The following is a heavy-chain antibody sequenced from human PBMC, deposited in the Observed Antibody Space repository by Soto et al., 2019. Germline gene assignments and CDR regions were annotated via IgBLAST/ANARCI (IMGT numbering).Heavy chain of an antibody. CDR3: ARVYYDYIWGSYPLVY. D-gene: IGHD3-16*02. CDR2: IKQDGSEK. Sequence: EVQLVESGGGLVQPGGSLRLSCAASGFTFSSHWMSWVRQAPGKGLEWLASIKQDGSEKHYVDSVEGRFTISRDNAKNSLYLQMNSLRVEDTAVYYCARVYYDYIWGSYPLVYWGQGTLVTVSS. CDR1: GFTFSSHW. J-gene: IGHJ4*02. V-gene: IGHV3-7*01.